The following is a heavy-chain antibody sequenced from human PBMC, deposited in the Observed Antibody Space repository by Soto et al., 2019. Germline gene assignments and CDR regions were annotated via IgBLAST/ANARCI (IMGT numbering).Heavy chain of an antibody. CDR2: IYSGGST. J-gene: IGHJ6*02. Sequence: PGGSLRLSCAASGFTVSSNYMSWVRQAPGKGLEWVSVIYSGGSTYYADSVKGRFTISRDNSKNTLYLQMNSLRAEDTAVYYCARAQAHVGSGWFFGMDVWGQGTTVTVSS. CDR3: ARAQAHVGSGWFFGMDV. V-gene: IGHV3-53*01. CDR1: GFTVSSNY. D-gene: IGHD6-19*01.